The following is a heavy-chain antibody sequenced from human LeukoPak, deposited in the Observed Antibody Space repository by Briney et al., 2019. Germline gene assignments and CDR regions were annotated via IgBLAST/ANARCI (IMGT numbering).Heavy chain of an antibody. Sequence: GGSLRLSCAASGFTFSSYGMHWVRQAPGKGLEWVAFIRYDGSNKYYADSVKGRFTISRDNSKNTLYLQMNSLRAEDTAVYYCAKDGSWYRLNWFDPWGQGALVTVSS. CDR3: AKDGSWYRLNWFDP. CDR2: IRYDGSNK. D-gene: IGHD6-13*01. V-gene: IGHV3-30*02. CDR1: GFTFSSYG. J-gene: IGHJ5*02.